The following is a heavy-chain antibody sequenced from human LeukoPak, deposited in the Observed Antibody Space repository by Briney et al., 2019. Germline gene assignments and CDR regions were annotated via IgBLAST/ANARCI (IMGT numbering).Heavy chain of an antibody. CDR2: INAGNGNT. D-gene: IGHD3-10*01. V-gene: IGHV1-3*01. CDR1: GYTFTSYA. J-gene: IGHJ4*02. CDR3: ARAMVRGVIDDY. Sequence: ASVKVSCKASGYTFTSYAMHWVRQAPGQRLEWMGWINAGNGNTKYSQKFQGRVTITRDTSASTAYMELSSPRSEDTAVYYCARAMVRGVIDDYWGQGTLVTVSS.